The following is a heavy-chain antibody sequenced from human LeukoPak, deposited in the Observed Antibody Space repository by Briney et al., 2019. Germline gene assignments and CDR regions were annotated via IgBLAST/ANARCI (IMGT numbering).Heavy chain of an antibody. CDR2: MYTSGST. CDR3: ARRGSGNYGYYYYYMDV. Sequence: SETLSLICTVSGGSISSYYWSWIRQPAGKGLEWIGRMYTSGSTNYNPSLKSRVTMSVDTSKNQFSLQLRSVTAADTAVYYCARRGSGNYGYYYYYMDVWDKGTTVTVSS. CDR1: GGSISSYY. V-gene: IGHV4-4*07. J-gene: IGHJ6*03. D-gene: IGHD1-26*01.